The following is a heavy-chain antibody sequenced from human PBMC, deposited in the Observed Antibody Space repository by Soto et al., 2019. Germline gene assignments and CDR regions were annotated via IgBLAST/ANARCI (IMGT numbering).Heavy chain of an antibody. J-gene: IGHJ4*02. CDR3: ARDGSYYYDSSGYYRDLRY. Sequence: GGSLRLSCAASGFTFSSYAMHWVRQAPGKGLEWVAVISYDGSNKYYADSVKGRFTISRDNSKNTLYLQMNSLRAEDTAVYYCARDGSYYYDSSGYYRDLRYWGQGTLVTVSS. V-gene: IGHV3-30-3*01. D-gene: IGHD3-22*01. CDR2: ISYDGSNK. CDR1: GFTFSSYA.